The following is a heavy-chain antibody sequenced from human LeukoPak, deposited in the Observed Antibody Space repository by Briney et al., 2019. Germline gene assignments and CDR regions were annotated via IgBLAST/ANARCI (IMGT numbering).Heavy chain of an antibody. J-gene: IGHJ6*02. CDR3: AREKYCSSTSCYVYYYYGMDV. D-gene: IGHD2-2*01. Sequence: ASVKVSCKASGYTFTSYDISWVRQAPGQGLEWMGWISAYNGNTNYAQKLQGRVTMTTDTSTSTAYMELRSLRSDDTAVYYCAREKYCSSTSCYVYYYYGMDVWGQGTTVTVSS. V-gene: IGHV1-18*01. CDR2: ISAYNGNT. CDR1: GYTFTSYD.